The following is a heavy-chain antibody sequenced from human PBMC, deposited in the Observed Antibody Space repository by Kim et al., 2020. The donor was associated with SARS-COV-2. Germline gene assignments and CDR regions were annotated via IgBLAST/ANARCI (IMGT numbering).Heavy chain of an antibody. CDR2: IAQDGSEE. V-gene: IGHV3-7*03. CDR3: ARVLKYGDSSYFDY. CDR1: GFTFSRFW. J-gene: IGHJ4*02. D-gene: IGHD4-17*01. Sequence: GGSLRLSCAASGFTFSRFWMSWVRQVPGKGLEWVANIAQDGSEEDYVDSLKGRFTISRDNAKNLVYLQMNSLRADDTAVYYCARVLKYGDSSYFDYWGQGTLVTVSS.